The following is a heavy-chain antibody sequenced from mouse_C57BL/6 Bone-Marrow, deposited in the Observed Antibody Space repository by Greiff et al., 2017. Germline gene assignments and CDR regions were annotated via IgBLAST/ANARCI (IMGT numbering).Heavy chain of an antibody. CDR3: ARTLYYYGSSTWFAY. CDR2: ISDGGSYT. D-gene: IGHD1-1*01. Sequence: EVKVVESGGGLVKPGGSLTLSCAASGFTFSSYAMSWVRQTPEKRLEWVATISDGGSYTYYPDNVKGRFTISRDNAKNNRYLQMSHLKSEDTAMYYCARTLYYYGSSTWFAYWGQGTLVTVSA. V-gene: IGHV5-4*03. J-gene: IGHJ3*01. CDR1: GFTFSSYA.